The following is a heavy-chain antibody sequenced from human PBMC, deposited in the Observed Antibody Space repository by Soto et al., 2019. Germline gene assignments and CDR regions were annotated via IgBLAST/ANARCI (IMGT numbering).Heavy chain of an antibody. CDR2: IYYSGRT. V-gene: IGHV4-30-4*01. J-gene: IGHJ4*02. D-gene: IGHD3-9*01. CDR3: ARAFDILNSYYFDS. CDR1: GGSISSGDYY. Sequence: QVQLQESGPGLVKPSQTLSLTCTVSGGSISSGDYYWSWIRQPPGKGLEWIGYIYYSGRTYYNPSLMSRVTISVDTSKKQFSLKLSAGTAADTAVYYCARAFDILNSYYFDSWGQGTLVTVSS.